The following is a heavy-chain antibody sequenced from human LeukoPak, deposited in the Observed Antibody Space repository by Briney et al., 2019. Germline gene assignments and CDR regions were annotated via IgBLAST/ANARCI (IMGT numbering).Heavy chain of an antibody. D-gene: IGHD3-9*01. Sequence: GGSLRLSCAASGFTFSSYGMHWVRQAPGKGLEWVAFIRYDGTNKYYADSVKGRFTISRDNSRNTLYLQMNSLRAEDTAVYYCAKGRAYYDILTGYYLIDYWGQGTLVTASS. CDR1: GFTFSSYG. CDR3: AKGRAYYDILTGYYLIDY. V-gene: IGHV3-30*02. CDR2: IRYDGTNK. J-gene: IGHJ4*02.